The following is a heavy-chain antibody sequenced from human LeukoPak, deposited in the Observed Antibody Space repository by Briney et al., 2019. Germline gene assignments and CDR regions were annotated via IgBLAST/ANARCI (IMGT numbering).Heavy chain of an antibody. CDR1: GGSISSGSYY. D-gene: IGHD6-6*01. J-gene: IGHJ4*02. Sequence: SQTLSLTCTVSGGSISSGSYYWSWIRQPAGKGLEWIGRIYTSGSTNYNPSLKSRVTISVDTSKNQFSLKLSSVTAADTAVYYCARPSIAARRERALDYWGQGTLVTVSS. V-gene: IGHV4-61*02. CDR3: ARPSIAARRERALDY. CDR2: IYTSGST.